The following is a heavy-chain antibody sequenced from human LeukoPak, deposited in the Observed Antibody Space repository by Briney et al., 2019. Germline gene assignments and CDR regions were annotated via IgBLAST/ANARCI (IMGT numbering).Heavy chain of an antibody. J-gene: IGHJ4*02. CDR1: GFTFSSYS. CDR2: ISSSSSYM. D-gene: IGHD6-13*01. V-gene: IGHV3-21*01. CDR3: ARQAPAGFDY. Sequence: PGGSLRLSCAASGFTFSSYSMNWVRQAPGKGLEWVSSISSSSSYMYYADSVKGRFTISRDNAKNSLYLQMNSLRAEDTAVYYCARQAPAGFDYWGQGTLVTVSS.